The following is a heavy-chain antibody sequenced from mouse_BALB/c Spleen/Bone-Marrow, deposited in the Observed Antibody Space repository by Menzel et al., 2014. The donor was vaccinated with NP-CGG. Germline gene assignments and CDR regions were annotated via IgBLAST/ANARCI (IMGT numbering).Heavy chain of an antibody. Sequence: EVQLQQSGPELVKPGASVKMSCKASGYTFXSYILHWVKQKPGQGLEWIGYINPYNDGTKYNEKFKGKATLTSDKFSSATYMELSSLTPEDSAVYYCARGGGHYFDYWGQGTTLTVSS. CDR3: ARGGGHYFDY. V-gene: IGHV1-14*01. CDR1: GYTFXSYI. J-gene: IGHJ2*01. CDR2: INPYNDGT.